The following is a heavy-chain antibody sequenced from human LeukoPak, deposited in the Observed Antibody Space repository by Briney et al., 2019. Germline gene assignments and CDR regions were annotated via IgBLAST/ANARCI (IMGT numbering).Heavy chain of an antibody. CDR2: ISSSSSYI. J-gene: IGHJ4*02. CDR3: ATILAVAGPYDY. V-gene: IGHV3-21*01. Sequence: PGGSLRLSCAASGFTFSSYSMNWVRQAPGKGLEWVSSISSSSSYIYYADSVKGRFTIPRDSAKNSLYLQMNSLRAEDTAVYYCATILAVAGPYDYWGQGTLVTVSS. D-gene: IGHD6-19*01. CDR1: GFTFSSYS.